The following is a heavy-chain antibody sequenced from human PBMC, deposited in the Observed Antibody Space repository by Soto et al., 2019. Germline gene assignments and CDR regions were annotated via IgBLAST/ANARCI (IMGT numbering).Heavy chain of an antibody. V-gene: IGHV3-66*01. CDR3: ASNYYDFWSGYPPLCY. D-gene: IGHD3-3*01. Sequence: GGSLRLSCAASGFTVSSNYMSWVRQAPGKGLEWVSVIYSGGSTYYADSVKGRFTISRDNSKNTLYLQMNSLRAEDTAVYYCASNYYDFWSGYPPLCYWGQGTQVTVSS. J-gene: IGHJ4*02. CDR2: IYSGGST. CDR1: GFTVSSNY.